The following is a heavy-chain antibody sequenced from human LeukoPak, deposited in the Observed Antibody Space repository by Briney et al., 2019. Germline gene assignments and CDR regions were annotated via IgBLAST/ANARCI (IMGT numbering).Heavy chain of an antibody. J-gene: IGHJ3*02. D-gene: IGHD3-9*01. V-gene: IGHV3-53*01. CDR3: ARDNYILTGYYNSFDI. CDR1: GSTVSSYF. Sequence: GGSLRLSCAASGSTVSSYFMSWVRQAPGKGLEWVSVIYDGGSTDYADSVKGRFTISRDNSKSTLYLQMNSLRAEDTAVYYCARDNYILTGYYNSFDIWGQGTLVTVSS. CDR2: IYDGGST.